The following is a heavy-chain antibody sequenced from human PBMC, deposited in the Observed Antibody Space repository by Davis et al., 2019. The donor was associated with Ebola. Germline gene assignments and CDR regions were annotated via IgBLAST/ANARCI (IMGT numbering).Heavy chain of an antibody. V-gene: IGHV3-23*01. CDR3: GTGEEDAFDI. D-gene: IGHD3-16*01. Sequence: PGGSLRLSCAASGFTFSDYYMSWIRQAPGKGLEWVSAISGSGGSTYYADSVKGRFTISRDNSKNTLYLQMNSLRAEDTAVYYCGTGEEDAFDIWGQGTMVTVSS. J-gene: IGHJ3*02. CDR2: ISGSGGST. CDR1: GFTFSDYY.